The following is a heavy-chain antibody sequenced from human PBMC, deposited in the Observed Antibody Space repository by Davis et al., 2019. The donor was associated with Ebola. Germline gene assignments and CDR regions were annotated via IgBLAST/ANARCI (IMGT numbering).Heavy chain of an antibody. CDR1: GYTFTSYY. CDR2: INPSGGST. Sequence: ASVKVSCKASGYTFTSYYIHWVRHPPGQGLEWMGIINPSGGSTSYAQKFQVRVTMTEDTSTNTANMEMSSLRSDDAAVYYCATRILPLYNVYFGGTYRSHWIDPWGQGTLVAVSS. J-gene: IGHJ5*02. V-gene: IGHV1-46*01. D-gene: IGHD3-16*02. CDR3: ATRILPLYNVYFGGTYRSHWIDP.